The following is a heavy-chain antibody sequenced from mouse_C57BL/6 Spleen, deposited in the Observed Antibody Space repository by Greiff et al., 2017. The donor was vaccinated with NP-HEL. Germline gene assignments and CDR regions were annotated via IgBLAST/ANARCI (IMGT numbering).Heavy chain of an antibody. Sequence: DVMLVESGGGLVKPGGSLKLSCAASGFTFSDYGMHWVRQAPEKGLEWVAYISSGSSTIYYADTVKGRFTISRDNAKNTPFLQMTSLRSEDTAMYYCARNYGSSPFAYWGQGTLVTVSA. D-gene: IGHD1-1*01. J-gene: IGHJ3*01. CDR2: ISSGSSTI. CDR1: GFTFSDYG. CDR3: ARNYGSSPFAY. V-gene: IGHV5-17*01.